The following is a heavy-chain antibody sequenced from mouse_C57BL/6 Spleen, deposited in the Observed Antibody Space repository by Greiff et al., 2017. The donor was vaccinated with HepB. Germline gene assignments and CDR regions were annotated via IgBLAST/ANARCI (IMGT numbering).Heavy chain of an antibody. CDR1: GFTFSSYA. D-gene: IGHD1-1*01. CDR2: ISSGGDYI. J-gene: IGHJ1*03. Sequence: EVKLVESGEGLVKPGGSLKLSCAASGFTFSSYAMSWVRQTPEKRLEWVAYISSGGDYIYYADTVKGRFTISRDNARNTLYLQMSSLKSEDTAMYYCTIDPVGSSHWYFDVWGTGTTVTVSS. V-gene: IGHV5-9-1*02. CDR3: TIDPVGSSHWYFDV.